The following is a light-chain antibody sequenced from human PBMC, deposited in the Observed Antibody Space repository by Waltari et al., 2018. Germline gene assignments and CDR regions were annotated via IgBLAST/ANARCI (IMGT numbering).Light chain of an antibody. V-gene: IGLV1-44*01. Sequence: QSVLTQPPSASGTPGQRVTISCSAISSNIGSHTVNWYQQLPGTAPQLLIYSNNQRPSGVPDRFSGSKSGTSASLAISGLQSEDEAYYYCAAWDDSLNGRGVFGGGTKLTVL. J-gene: IGLJ2*01. CDR1: SSNIGSHT. CDR2: SNN. CDR3: AAWDDSLNGRGV.